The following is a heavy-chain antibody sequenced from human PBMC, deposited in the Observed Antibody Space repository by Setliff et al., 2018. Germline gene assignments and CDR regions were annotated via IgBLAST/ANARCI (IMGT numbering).Heavy chain of an antibody. CDR1: GFTFSNYA. CDR3: AKDLFILNTIVVMGGF. J-gene: IGHJ4*02. D-gene: IGHD2-21*01. CDR2: TSFSGDNT. Sequence: GGSLRLSCVASGFTFSNYAIIWVRQAPGKGLEWVSTTSFSGDNTYYADSLKGRFTISRDNSKNTLYLQMNSLRAEDTAVYYCAKDLFILNTIVVMGGFWGQGTLVTVSS. V-gene: IGHV3-23*01.